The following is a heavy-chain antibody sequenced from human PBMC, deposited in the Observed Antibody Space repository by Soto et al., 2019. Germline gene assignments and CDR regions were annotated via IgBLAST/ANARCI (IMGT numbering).Heavy chain of an antibody. V-gene: IGHV4-59*01. D-gene: IGHD3-3*01. CDR2: IYYSGST. CDR3: AQDRTEILEISH. CDR1: CGSISSYY. J-gene: IGHJ4*02. Sequence: PSETLSLTCTGSCGSISSYYWSWIRQPPGKGLEWIGYIYYSGSTNYNPSLKSRVTISVDTSKNQFSLKLSSVTAADTAVYYCAQDRTEILEISHWGQGTLVTVSS.